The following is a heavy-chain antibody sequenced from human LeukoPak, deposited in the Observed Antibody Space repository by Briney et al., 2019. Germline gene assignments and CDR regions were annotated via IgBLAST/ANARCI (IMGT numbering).Heavy chain of an antibody. J-gene: IGHJ6*02. Sequence: SETLSLTCSVSGGSISGHYWTWIRQPPGKGLEWIGQIHYTGKPDYNPSLKSRITISVDTSKDQVSLQVSSVTAADSAIYYCARFGVDYDMDVWGHGTTVTVFS. CDR2: IHYTGKP. V-gene: IGHV4-59*11. CDR1: GGSISGHY. D-gene: IGHD3-16*01. CDR3: ARFGVDYDMDV.